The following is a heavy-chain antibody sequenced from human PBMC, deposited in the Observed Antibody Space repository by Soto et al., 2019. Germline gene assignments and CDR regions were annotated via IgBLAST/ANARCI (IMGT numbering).Heavy chain of an antibody. D-gene: IGHD2-21*02. CDR2: ISATGGST. CDR3: AKGFIRDCGGDCTVDT. Sequence: PWWSLRLSCSASVFTFSSYTMSWLRQAPGKGLEWVSGISATGGSTYYADSVKGRFTFSRDNSKNTLYLQMNSLRAEDTAVYYCAKGFIRDCGGDCTVDTWGQGTLVTVSS. J-gene: IGHJ5*02. CDR1: VFTFSSYT. V-gene: IGHV3-23*01.